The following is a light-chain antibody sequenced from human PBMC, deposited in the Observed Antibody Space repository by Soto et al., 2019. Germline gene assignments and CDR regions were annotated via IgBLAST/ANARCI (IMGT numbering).Light chain of an antibody. V-gene: IGLV2-11*01. CDR3: CSFAGGYIYV. CDR2: DVN. Sequence: QSALTQPRSVSGSPGQSVTISCTGTSSDVGGYNYVSWYQQHPGKAPKLMIYDVNKRPSGVPDRFSGSKSGNTASLTISGLHADDEADYYCCSFAGGYIYVFGTGTNQTVL. J-gene: IGLJ1*01. CDR1: SSDVGGYNY.